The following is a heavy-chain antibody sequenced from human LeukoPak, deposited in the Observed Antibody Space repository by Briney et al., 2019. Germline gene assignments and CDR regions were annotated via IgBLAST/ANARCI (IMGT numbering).Heavy chain of an antibody. J-gene: IGHJ1*01. CDR2: IYHTGTT. V-gene: IGHV4-59*08. CDR3: ARLDSGDHGNIPH. CDR1: GGSLSPYY. D-gene: IGHD1-26*01. Sequence: SETLSLTCTVSGGSLSPYYWTWIRQPRRKGVEGIGYIYHTGTTRYNPSLNSRVTISVETSKNQFSLRLNSVTAADTAIYYCARLDSGDHGNIPHWGQGTLVTVSS.